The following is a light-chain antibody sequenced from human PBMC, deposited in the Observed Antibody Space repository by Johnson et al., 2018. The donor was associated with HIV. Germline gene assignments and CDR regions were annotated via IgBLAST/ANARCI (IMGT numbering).Light chain of an antibody. CDR3: GTWDDSLSTGGV. Sequence: HSVLTQPPSVSAAPGQKVTISCSGSSSNIGNNYVSWYQQLPGTAPKLLIYENTKRPSGIPDRFSGSKSGTSATLGITGLQTGDEADYYCGTWDDSLSTGGVFGAGTKVTVL. J-gene: IGLJ1*01. CDR1: SSNIGNNY. CDR2: ENT. V-gene: IGLV1-51*02.